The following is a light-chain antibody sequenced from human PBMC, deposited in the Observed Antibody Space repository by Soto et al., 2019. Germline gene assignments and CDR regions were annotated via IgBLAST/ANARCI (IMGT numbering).Light chain of an antibody. V-gene: IGKV1-12*02. CDR1: QHISSW. CDR2: AAS. J-gene: IGKJ3*01. CDR3: QQATTFPFT. Sequence: DIQMTQSPSSVSASVGDRVTFTCRASQHISSWLAWYQQKAGKAPKLLIAAASILQSGVPSRFIGTGYGTDFTLTISSLQPEDFATYFCQQATTFPFTFGPGTRLEIK.